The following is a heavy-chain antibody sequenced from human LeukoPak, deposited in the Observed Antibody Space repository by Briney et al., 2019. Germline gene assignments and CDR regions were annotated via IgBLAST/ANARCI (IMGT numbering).Heavy chain of an antibody. V-gene: IGHV4-39*01. CDR1: GGSISSSSYY. CDR3: ARRMVRGVIPWFDP. Sequence: PSETLSLTCTVSGGSISSSSYYWGWIRQPPGKGLEWIGSIYYSGSTYYNPSLKSRVTISVDTSRNQFSLKLSSVTAADTAVYYCARRMVRGVIPWFDPWGQGTLATVSS. D-gene: IGHD3-10*01. J-gene: IGHJ5*02. CDR2: IYYSGST.